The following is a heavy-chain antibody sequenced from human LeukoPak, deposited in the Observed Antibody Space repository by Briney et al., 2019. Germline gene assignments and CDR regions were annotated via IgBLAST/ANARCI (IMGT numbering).Heavy chain of an antibody. V-gene: IGHV1-24*01. CDR1: GYTLTELS. J-gene: IGHJ4*02. CDR3: ATWHYDSSGYFPDRFDY. D-gene: IGHD3-22*01. Sequence: ASVNVSCKVSGYTLTELSMHWVRQAPGKGLEWMGGFDPEDGETIYAQKFQGRVTITEDTSTDTAYMELSSLRSEDTAVYYCATWHYDSSGYFPDRFDYWGQGTLVTVSS. CDR2: FDPEDGET.